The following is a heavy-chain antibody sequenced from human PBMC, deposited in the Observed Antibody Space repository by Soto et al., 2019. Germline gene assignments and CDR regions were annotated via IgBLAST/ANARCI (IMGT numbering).Heavy chain of an antibody. CDR1: GYTFTNSG. CDR3: ARCTHGSTTCYVRLDI. Sequence: QGQLVQSGAEVKKPGASVKVSCKASGYTFTNSGMSWVRQAPGQGLEWMGWISGYNGNTNYAQKFQGRVTMTTDTSTSTGFLDLRSLRSDDTAVYYCARCTHGSTTCYVRLDIWGQGTMVTVSS. D-gene: IGHD2-2*01. CDR2: ISGYNGNT. V-gene: IGHV1-18*01. J-gene: IGHJ3*02.